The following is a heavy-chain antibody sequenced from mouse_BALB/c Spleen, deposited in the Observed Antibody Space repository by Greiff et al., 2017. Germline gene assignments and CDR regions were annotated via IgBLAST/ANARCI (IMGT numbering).Heavy chain of an antibody. J-gene: IGHJ2*01. CDR1: GYTFTSYW. D-gene: IGHD2-1*01. V-gene: IGHV1-7*01. CDR3: AKGGNYLFDY. CDR2: INPSTGYT. Sequence: QVQLKESGAELAKPGASVKMSCKASGYTFTSYWMHWVKQRPGQGLEWIGYINPSTGYTEYNQKFKDKATLTADKSSSTAYMQLSSLTSEDSAVYYCAKGGNYLFDYWGQGTTLTVSS.